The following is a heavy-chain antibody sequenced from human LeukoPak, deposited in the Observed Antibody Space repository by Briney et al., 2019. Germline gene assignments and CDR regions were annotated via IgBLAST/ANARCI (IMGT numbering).Heavy chain of an antibody. Sequence: GGSLRLSCAASGFTFSSYGIHWVRQAPGKGLEWVAVISYDGRNEYYADSVKGRFTISRDNSKNTLYLQMNSLRAEDTAVYFCAKELQVAGTFDYWGQRTLVTVSS. V-gene: IGHV3-30*18. CDR3: AKELQVAGTFDY. CDR2: ISYDGRNE. J-gene: IGHJ4*02. D-gene: IGHD6-19*01. CDR1: GFTFSSYG.